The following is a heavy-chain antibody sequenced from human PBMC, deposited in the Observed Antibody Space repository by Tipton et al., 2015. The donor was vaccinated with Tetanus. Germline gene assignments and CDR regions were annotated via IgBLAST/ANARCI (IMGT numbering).Heavy chain of an antibody. CDR2: IYYTGNT. J-gene: IGHJ5*02. Sequence: GLVKPSETLSLTCTVSGGSLKSGGYYWTWIRQHPVRGLEWIGYIYYTGNTYYNPSLKSRVTISVDTSKNQFSLKLTSVTAADTAVYYCARRLIQNLFDPWGQGTLVTVSS. V-gene: IGHV4-31*03. CDR3: ARRLIQNLFDP. D-gene: IGHD2-8*01. CDR1: GGSLKSGGYY.